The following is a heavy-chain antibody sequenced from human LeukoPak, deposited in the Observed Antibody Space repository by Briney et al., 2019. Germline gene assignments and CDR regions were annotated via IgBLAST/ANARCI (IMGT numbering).Heavy chain of an antibody. V-gene: IGHV1-69*06. CDR2: IIPIFGTA. Sequence: SVKVSCKASGGTFSSYAISWVRQAPGQGLEWMGGIIPIFGTANYAQKFQGRVTTTADKSTSTAYMELSSLRSEDTAVYYCARAEISVTTGDLDLWGQGALVIVSS. J-gene: IGHJ5*02. D-gene: IGHD4-17*01. CDR3: ARAEISVTTGDLDL. CDR1: GGTFSSYA.